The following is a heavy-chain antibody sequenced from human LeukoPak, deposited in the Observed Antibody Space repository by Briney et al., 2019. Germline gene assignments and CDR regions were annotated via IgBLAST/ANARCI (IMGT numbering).Heavy chain of an antibody. CDR3: ARGSHSSSWYLRGYFDY. J-gene: IGHJ4*02. Sequence: PSETLSLTCTVSGGSISSYYWSWIRQPPGKGLEWIGYIYYSGSTNYNPSLKSRVTISVDTSKNQFSLKLSSVTAADTVVYYCARGSHSSSWYLRGYFDYWGQGTLVTVSS. CDR1: GGSISSYY. D-gene: IGHD6-13*01. V-gene: IGHV4-59*01. CDR2: IYYSGST.